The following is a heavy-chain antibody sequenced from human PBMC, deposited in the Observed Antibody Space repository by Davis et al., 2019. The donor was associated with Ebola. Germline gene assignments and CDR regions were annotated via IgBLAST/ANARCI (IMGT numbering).Heavy chain of an antibody. V-gene: IGHV3-7*01. Sequence: GESLKISCAASGFTFSSYWMNWVRQAPGKGLEWVANIKPDGSEKYYVNSVKGRFIISRDNAKNSLYLQMNSLRAEDTAVYYCARRSSQALDWGQGTLVTVSS. CDR3: ARRSSQALD. CDR2: IKPDGSEK. CDR1: GFTFSSYW. J-gene: IGHJ4*02. D-gene: IGHD6-6*01.